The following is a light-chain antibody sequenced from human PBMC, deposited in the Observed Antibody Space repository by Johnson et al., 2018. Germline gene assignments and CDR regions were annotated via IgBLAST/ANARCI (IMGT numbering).Light chain of an antibody. CDR1: SSNIGNNY. J-gene: IGLJ1*01. V-gene: IGLV1-51*02. CDR2: ENN. CDR3: GTWDSSPSAGNG. Sequence: QSVLTQPPSVSAAPGQKVTISCSGSSSNIGNNYVSWYQQLPGTAPKLLIYENNKRPSGIPDRFSGYKSGTSATLGITGLQTGDEADYYCGTWDSSPSAGNGFGTGTKVTVL.